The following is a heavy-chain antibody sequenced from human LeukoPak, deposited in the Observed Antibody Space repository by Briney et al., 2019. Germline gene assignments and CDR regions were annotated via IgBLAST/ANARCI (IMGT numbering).Heavy chain of an antibody. V-gene: IGHV3-64D*09. CDR2: ISVNGGST. CDR3: VIGIIVDGAFDY. J-gene: IGHJ4*02. CDR1: GFTFSNYA. Sequence: PGGSLRLSCSASGFTFSNYAMHWVRQAPGKGVECVSAISVNGGSTYYADSVKGRFTISRDNSKNTLYLQMSSLRAEDTAVYYCVIGIIVDGAFDYWGQGTLVTVSS. D-gene: IGHD3-22*01.